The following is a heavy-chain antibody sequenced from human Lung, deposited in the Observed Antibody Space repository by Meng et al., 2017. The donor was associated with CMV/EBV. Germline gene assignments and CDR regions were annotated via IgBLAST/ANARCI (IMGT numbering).Heavy chain of an antibody. D-gene: IGHD6-13*01. CDR3: ARHRSKAEASTP. Sequence: SCKGSGYSLTSYWIGWVRQMPGKGLEWMGIIYPVGSDTRYSPSFQGQVTISADKSISTAYLQWSSLKASDTAMYYCARHRSKAEASTPWGQGTMVTVSS. CDR1: GYSLTSYW. CDR2: IYPVGSDT. V-gene: IGHV5-51*01. J-gene: IGHJ4*02.